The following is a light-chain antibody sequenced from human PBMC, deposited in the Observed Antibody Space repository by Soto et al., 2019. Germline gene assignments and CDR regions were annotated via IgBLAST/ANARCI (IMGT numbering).Light chain of an antibody. CDR2: DAS. Sequence: EIVLTQSPATLSLSPGERATLSCRASQSVSTYLAWFQQKPGQAPRLLIYDASNRATGIPARFSGSGSGTDFTLTISSLEPEDFAGYYCQQRSSWPLLTFGGGTKVEI. V-gene: IGKV3-11*01. J-gene: IGKJ4*01. CDR3: QQRSSWPLLT. CDR1: QSVSTY.